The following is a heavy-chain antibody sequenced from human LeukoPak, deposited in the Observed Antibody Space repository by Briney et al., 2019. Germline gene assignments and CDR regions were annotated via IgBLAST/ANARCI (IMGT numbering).Heavy chain of an antibody. CDR2: IKQDGSEK. J-gene: IGHJ5*02. V-gene: IGHV3-7*01. CDR1: GFSFRSYW. D-gene: IGHD3-9*01. Sequence: GGSLRLSCAATGFSFRSYWMNWVHQAPGKGLEWLAIIKQDGSEKHYKGSVEGRFTISRDNAKNSLHLQMNSLRAEDTAVYYCAGGSGYLITSWGQGTLVTVSS. CDR3: AGGSGYLITS.